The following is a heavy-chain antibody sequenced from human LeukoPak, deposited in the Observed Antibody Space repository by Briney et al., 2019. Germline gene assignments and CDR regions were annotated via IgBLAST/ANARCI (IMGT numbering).Heavy chain of an antibody. CDR3: ARVGDYFDNNGYSLDAVDI. CDR1: GFSFRDHY. J-gene: IGHJ3*02. CDR2: IRSKPKSYST. D-gene: IGHD3-22*01. V-gene: IGHV3-72*01. Sequence: GGSLRLSCGASGFSFRDHYMDWVRQPPGKGLEWVGRIRSKPKSYSTDYAASVKGRFTISRDDSKNSLYLQMNRLKTEDTAVYYCARVGDYFDNNGYSLDAVDIWGQGTMVTVSS.